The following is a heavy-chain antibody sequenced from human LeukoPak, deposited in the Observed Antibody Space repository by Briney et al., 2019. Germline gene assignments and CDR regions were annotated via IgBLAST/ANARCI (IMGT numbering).Heavy chain of an antibody. D-gene: IGHD7-27*01. Sequence: SVKVSCKASGYTFSSYAISWVRQAPGQGLEWMGGIIPIFGTANYAQKFQGRVTITADESTSTAYMELSSLRSEDTAVYYCARDRGVELGMNYYYYMDVWGKGTTVTVSS. CDR2: IIPIFGTA. J-gene: IGHJ6*03. CDR1: GYTFSSYA. V-gene: IGHV1-69*13. CDR3: ARDRGVELGMNYYYYMDV.